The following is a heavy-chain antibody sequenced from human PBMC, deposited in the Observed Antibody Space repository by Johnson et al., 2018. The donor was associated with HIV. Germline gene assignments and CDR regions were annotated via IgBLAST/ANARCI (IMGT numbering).Heavy chain of an antibody. CDR3: ARSKGSIWYGSAFDI. D-gene: IGHD6-13*01. CDR2: MYGGGST. CDR1: GFTVTNKY. V-gene: IGHV3-66*01. J-gene: IGHJ3*02. Sequence: EVQLVESGGGLVQPGGSLRLSCAASGFTVTNKYMSWVRQAPGKGLEWVSVMYGGGSTYHADSVKGRFSLSRDNSKNTVYLQMNSLRAEDTAVYYCARSKGSIWYGSAFDIWGQGTMVTVSS.